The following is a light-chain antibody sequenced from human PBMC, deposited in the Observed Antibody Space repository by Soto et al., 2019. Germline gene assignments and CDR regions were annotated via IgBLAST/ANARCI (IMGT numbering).Light chain of an antibody. CDR2: DAS. CDR3: QKCKSAPFT. Sequence: DIQMTQSPSTLSASVGDRVTITCRASQSISSWLAWYQQEPGKAPKVLIYDASSLESGVPSRFSGSGSGTDFTLTISSLQPEDVATYYCQKCKSAPFTFGGGTKVDIK. J-gene: IGKJ4*01. CDR1: QSISSW. V-gene: IGKV1-5*01.